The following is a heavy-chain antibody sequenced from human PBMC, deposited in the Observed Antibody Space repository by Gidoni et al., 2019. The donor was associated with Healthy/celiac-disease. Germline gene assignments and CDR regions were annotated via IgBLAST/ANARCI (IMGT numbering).Heavy chain of an antibody. CDR2: ISYYVCNK. J-gene: IGHJ4*02. Sequence: QVQLVESGGGVVQPGRSRRLAGGAPGFSCSRYGMHWVRQAPGKGLEWVAVISYYVCNKYYADSVTGRFTISIVNSKNTLSLQMNSLRAEATAVYYCAKVLLGYIAAAAAGYWGQGPLVTVSS. CDR1: GFSCSRYG. CDR3: AKVLLGYIAAAAAGY. V-gene: IGHV3-30*18. D-gene: IGHD6-13*01.